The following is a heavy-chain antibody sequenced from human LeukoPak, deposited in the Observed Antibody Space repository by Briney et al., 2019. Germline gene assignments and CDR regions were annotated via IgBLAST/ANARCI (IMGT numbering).Heavy chain of an antibody. CDR3: ARDEGGSGWYRSYWYFDL. V-gene: IGHV3-21*01. D-gene: IGHD6-19*01. Sequence: GGSLRLSCAASGFTFSSDSMNWVRQAPGKGLGCVSSISISSSYIYYADSVKGRFTISRDNAKTSLYLQMNSLRAEDTAVYYCARDEGGSGWYRSYWYFDLWGRGTLVTVSP. J-gene: IGHJ2*01. CDR2: ISISSSYI. CDR1: GFTFSSDS.